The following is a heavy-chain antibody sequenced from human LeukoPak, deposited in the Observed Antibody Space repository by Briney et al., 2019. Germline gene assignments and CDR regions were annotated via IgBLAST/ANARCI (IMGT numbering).Heavy chain of an antibody. D-gene: IGHD3-9*01. V-gene: IGHV1-18*01. CDR1: GHAFTSYG. CDR3: AVLPVPYDILTGYSRGWFDP. CDR2: ISAYNGKI. Sequence: ASVKVSCKASGHAFTSYGIVWVRQAPGQGLEWSGWISAYNGKIKFAQKLQGRVTMTTDTSTSTAYMDLRSLRSDDTAVYYCAVLPVPYDILTGYSRGWFDPWGQGTLVTVSS. J-gene: IGHJ5*02.